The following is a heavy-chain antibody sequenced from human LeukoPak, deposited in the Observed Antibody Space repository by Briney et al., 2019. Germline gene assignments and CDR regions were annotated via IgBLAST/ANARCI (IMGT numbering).Heavy chain of an antibody. CDR1: GVSISSSSYY. V-gene: IGHV4-39*02. J-gene: IGHJ6*03. CDR3: ARDSLHYYSYYMDV. Sequence: NPSETLSLTCTVSGVSISSSSYYWGWIRQPPGKGLEWIGSIYFSGSTYYNPSLKSRVTISVDTSKNQFSLKLSSVTAADTAVYYCARDSLHYYSYYMDVWGKGTTVTVSS. CDR2: IYFSGST.